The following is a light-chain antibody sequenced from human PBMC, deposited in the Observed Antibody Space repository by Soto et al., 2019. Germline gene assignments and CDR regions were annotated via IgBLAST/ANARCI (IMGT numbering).Light chain of an antibody. V-gene: IGKV3-20*01. CDR1: QSVSSSY. CDR2: CAS. CDR3: QQYGSSPRFT. Sequence: EIVLTQSPGTLSLSPGERATLSCRASQSVSSSYLAWYQQKPGQAPRLLIYCASSRATGIPDRFSGSGSGTDFTLTISRLEPEDFAVYDCQQYGSSPRFTVGPGTKVDIK. J-gene: IGKJ3*01.